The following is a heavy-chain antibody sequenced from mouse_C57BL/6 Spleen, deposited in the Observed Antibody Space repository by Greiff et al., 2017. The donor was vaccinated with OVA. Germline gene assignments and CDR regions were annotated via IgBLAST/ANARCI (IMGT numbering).Heavy chain of an antibody. V-gene: IGHV1-9*01. J-gene: IGHJ4*01. Sequence: VKLMESGAELMKPGASVKLSCKATGYTFTGYWIEWVKQRPGHGLEGIGEILPGSGSTNYNEKFKGKATFTADTSSNTAYMQLSSLTTEDSAIYYCARGAQLRLLYYAMDYWGQGTSVTVSS. D-gene: IGHD3-1*01. CDR3: ARGAQLRLLYYAMDY. CDR2: ILPGSGST. CDR1: GYTFTGYW.